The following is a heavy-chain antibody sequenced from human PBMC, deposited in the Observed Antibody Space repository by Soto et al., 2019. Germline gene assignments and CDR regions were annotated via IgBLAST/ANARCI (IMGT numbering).Heavy chain of an antibody. J-gene: IGHJ6*02. CDR2: FDPEDGET. Sequence: ASVKVACKVSGYTLTELSMHWVRLAPGKGLEWMGGFDPEDGETIYAQKFQGRVTMTEDTSTDTAYMELSSLRSEDTAVYYCATAASIAASYGMDVWGQGTTVTVSS. V-gene: IGHV1-24*01. CDR3: ATAASIAASYGMDV. D-gene: IGHD6-13*01. CDR1: GYTLTELS.